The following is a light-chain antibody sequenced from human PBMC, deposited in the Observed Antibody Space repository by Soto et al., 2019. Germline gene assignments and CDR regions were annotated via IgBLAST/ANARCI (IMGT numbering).Light chain of an antibody. CDR1: QSVSSN. V-gene: IGKV3-15*01. CDR3: QQYNNWPPLT. J-gene: IGKJ4*01. Sequence: EIVMTQSPATLSVSPGERVTLSCRASQSVSSNVAWYQQKPGQVPRLLIYGASTRATGIPVRFSGSGSGTEFTLTISSLQSEDFAVYYCQQYNNWPPLTFGGGTKVEI. CDR2: GAS.